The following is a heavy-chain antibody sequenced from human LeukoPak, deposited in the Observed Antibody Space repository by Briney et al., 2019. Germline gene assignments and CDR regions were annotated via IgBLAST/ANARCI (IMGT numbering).Heavy chain of an antibody. Sequence: GGSLRLSCAASGFTISTSGVTWVRQAPGKGLEWVSSLSDNGVNTYYADSVKGRFTISRDNSKNTLYLQMSSLRVEDTAVYYCTKDRYSSRWYAYFDYWGQGTLVTVSS. CDR1: GFTISTSG. J-gene: IGHJ4*02. CDR3: TKDRYSSRWYAYFDY. CDR2: LSDNGVNT. V-gene: IGHV3-23*01. D-gene: IGHD6-13*01.